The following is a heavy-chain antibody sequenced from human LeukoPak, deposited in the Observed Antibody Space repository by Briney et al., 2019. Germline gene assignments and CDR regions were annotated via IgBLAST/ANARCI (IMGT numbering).Heavy chain of an antibody. CDR1: GGSISSSSYY. CDR2: IYYSGST. Sequence: SETLSLTCTVSGGSISSSSYYWGWIRQPPGKGLEWIGSIYYSGSTYYNPSLKSRVTISVDTSKNQFSLKLSSVTAADTAVYYCARVSGQWLVHWCFDLWGRGTLVTVSS. J-gene: IGHJ2*01. D-gene: IGHD6-19*01. V-gene: IGHV4-39*07. CDR3: ARVSGQWLVHWCFDL.